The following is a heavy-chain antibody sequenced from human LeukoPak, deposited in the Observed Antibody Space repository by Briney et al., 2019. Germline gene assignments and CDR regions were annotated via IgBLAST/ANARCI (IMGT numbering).Heavy chain of an antibody. CDR3: ARKIFWSGCYRDY. D-gene: IGHD3-3*01. CDR1: GGSISSSSYY. J-gene: IGHJ4*02. V-gene: IGHV4-39*07. Sequence: SETLSLTCTVSGGSISSSSYYWGWIRQPPGKGLEWIGSIYHSGSTYYNPSLKSRVTISVDTSKNQFSLKLSSVTAADTAVYYCARKIFWSGCYRDYWGQGTLVTVSS. CDR2: IYHSGST.